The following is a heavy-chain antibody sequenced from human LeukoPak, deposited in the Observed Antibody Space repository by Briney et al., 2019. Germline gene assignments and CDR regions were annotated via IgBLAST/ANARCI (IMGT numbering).Heavy chain of an antibody. Sequence: PGGSLRLSCAASGFTFSNYDMTWVRQAPGRGLEWVSAITSSGGSTYFVDSVKGRFTISRDNSKNTLYLQMNSLRAEDTAVYYCAKGCTSSSCYFDTPWGQGTLVTVSS. CDR3: AKGCTSSSCYFDTP. J-gene: IGHJ5*02. CDR2: ITSSGGST. CDR1: GFTFSNYD. V-gene: IGHV3-23*01. D-gene: IGHD2-2*01.